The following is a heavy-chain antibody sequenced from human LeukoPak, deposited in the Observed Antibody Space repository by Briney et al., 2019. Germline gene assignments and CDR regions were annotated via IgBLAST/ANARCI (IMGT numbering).Heavy chain of an antibody. CDR2: ISSSGNTI. Sequence: PGGSLRLSCAASGXTFSYYELHWVRQAPGKGLEWVSYISSSGNTIYYADSVKGRLTISRDNAKNSLYLQMNSLRAEDTAVYYCAVRVGTAAGTDFWGQGTLVTVSS. D-gene: IGHD6-13*01. CDR1: GXTFSYYE. J-gene: IGHJ4*02. V-gene: IGHV3-48*03. CDR3: AVRVGTAAGTDF.